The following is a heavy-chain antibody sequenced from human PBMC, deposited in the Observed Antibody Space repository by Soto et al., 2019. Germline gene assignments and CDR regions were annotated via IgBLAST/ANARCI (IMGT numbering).Heavy chain of an antibody. V-gene: IGHV4-39*01. CDR1: GGSISSSSYY. Sequence: SETLSLTCTVSGGSISSSSYYWGWIRQPPGKGLEWIGSIYNSGSTYYNPSLKSRVTISVDTSKNQFSLKLSFVTAADTAVFYCSRGGYSSSWYLSYLDYWGQGTLVTVSS. D-gene: IGHD6-13*01. CDR2: IYNSGST. J-gene: IGHJ4*02. CDR3: SRGGYSSSWYLSYLDY.